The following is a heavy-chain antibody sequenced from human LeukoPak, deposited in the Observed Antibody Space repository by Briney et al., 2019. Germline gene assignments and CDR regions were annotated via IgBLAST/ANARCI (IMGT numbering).Heavy chain of an antibody. CDR1: RFTFSSYA. D-gene: IGHD5-12*01. J-gene: IGHJ4*02. Sequence: PEGSLRLSCAASRFTFSSYAMSWVRQAPGKGLEWVSAISGSGANTYYADSVKGRFTISRDNSKNTVYLQMNSLRAEDTAVYYCAKSWDSGYDLGYWGQGTLVTVSS. CDR3: AKSWDSGYDLGY. V-gene: IGHV3-23*01. CDR2: ISGSGANT.